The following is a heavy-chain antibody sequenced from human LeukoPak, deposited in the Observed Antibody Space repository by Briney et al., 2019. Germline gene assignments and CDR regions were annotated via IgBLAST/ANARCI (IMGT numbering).Heavy chain of an antibody. CDR1: GFTVSSNY. J-gene: IGHJ4*02. V-gene: IGHV3-53*01. D-gene: IGHD3-22*01. CDR3: ARAAGGHYYDSSGYLNY. Sequence: GGSLRLSCAASGFTVSSNYMSWVRQAPGKGLEWVSVIYSGGTTYYADYVKGRFTISRDNSKNTLYLQMNSLRAEDTAVYYCARAAGGHYYDSSGYLNYWGQGTLVTVSS. CDR2: IYSGGTT.